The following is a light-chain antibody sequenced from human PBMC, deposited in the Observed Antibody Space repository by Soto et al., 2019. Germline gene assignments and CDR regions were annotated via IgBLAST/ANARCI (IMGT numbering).Light chain of an antibody. CDR3: SSYRSGDTVI. V-gene: IGLV2-14*01. Sequence: QSALTQPASVSGSPGQSLTISCTGSSSDVGGYNYVSWHQQYTGKAPKLIIYDVNNRPSGVSNRFSGSKSGNTASLTISGLQADDEADYYCSSYRSGDTVIFGGGTKVTVL. CDR1: SSDVGGYNY. CDR2: DVN. J-gene: IGLJ2*01.